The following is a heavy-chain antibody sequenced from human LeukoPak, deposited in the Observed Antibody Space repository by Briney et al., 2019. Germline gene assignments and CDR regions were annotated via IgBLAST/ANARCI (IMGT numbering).Heavy chain of an antibody. CDR2: IYYSGST. V-gene: IGHV4-31*03. Sequence: SETLSLTCTVSGGSISSGGYYWSWIRQHPGKGLEWIVYIYYSGSTYYNPSLKSRVTISVDTSKTQLSLKLSSVTAADTAVYYCARSRCGSTSCYSPPHWFDPWGQGTLVTVSP. CDR3: ARSRCGSTSCYSPPHWFDP. CDR1: GGSISSGGYY. J-gene: IGHJ5*02. D-gene: IGHD2-2*02.